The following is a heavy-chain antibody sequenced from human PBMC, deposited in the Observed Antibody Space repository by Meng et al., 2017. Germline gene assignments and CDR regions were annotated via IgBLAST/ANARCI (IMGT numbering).Heavy chain of an antibody. J-gene: IGHJ4*02. CDR2: ISSSSSYI. CDR3: ARGEMATPEHY. V-gene: IGHV3-21*01. Sequence: GESLKISCAASGFTFSSYSMNWVRQAPGKGLEWVSSISSSSSYIYYADSVKGRFTISRDNAKNSLYLQMNSLRAEDTAVYYCARGEMATPEHYWGQGTLVTVSS. CDR1: GFTFSSYS. D-gene: IGHD5-24*01.